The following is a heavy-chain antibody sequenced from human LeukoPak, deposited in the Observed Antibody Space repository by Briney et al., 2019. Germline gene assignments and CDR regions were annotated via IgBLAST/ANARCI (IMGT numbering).Heavy chain of an antibody. D-gene: IGHD2-2*01. CDR2: IKSKIDGATT. CDR3: ATYCSSTSCQAL. Sequence: GGSLRLSCAASGFTVSNAWMSWVRQAPGKGLEWVGRIKSKIDGATTDYAAPVKGIFTISRDNAKNSLYLQMNSLRAEDTALYYCATYCSSTSCQALWGQGTLVTVSS. CDR1: GFTVSNAW. J-gene: IGHJ4*02. V-gene: IGHV3-15*01.